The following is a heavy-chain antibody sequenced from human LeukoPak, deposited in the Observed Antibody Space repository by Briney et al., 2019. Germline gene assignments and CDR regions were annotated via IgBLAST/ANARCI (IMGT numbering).Heavy chain of an antibody. V-gene: IGHV4-59*01. D-gene: IGHD6-19*01. J-gene: IGHJ3*02. CDR2: IYYDGSAIYYSGYT. Sequence: SETLSLTCTVSGVSISSYYWSWIRQPPGKGLEWIGYIYYDGSAIYYSGYTNYNPSLKSRVTISVDTSKNQFSLKLSSVTAADTAVYYCARGARGQWLVAGPDAFDIWGQGTMVTVSS. CDR1: GVSISSYY. CDR3: ARGARGQWLVAGPDAFDI.